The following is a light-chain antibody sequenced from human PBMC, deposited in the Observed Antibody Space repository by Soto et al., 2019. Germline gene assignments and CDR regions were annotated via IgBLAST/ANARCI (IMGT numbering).Light chain of an antibody. CDR1: QSVGSS. Sequence: EIVLTQSPATLSLSPGDRATLSCRANQSVGSSLAWIRQRPGQAPSLVIYDAFNRASGTPARFSGSGSGTDFPLTISSLESADFATYYCQHRSTWPMPFAQGTRLEI. CDR2: DAF. CDR3: QHRSTWPMP. V-gene: IGKV3-11*01. J-gene: IGKJ5*01.